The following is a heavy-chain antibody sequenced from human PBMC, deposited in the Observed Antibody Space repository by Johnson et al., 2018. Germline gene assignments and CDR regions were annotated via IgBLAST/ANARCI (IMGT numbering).Heavy chain of an antibody. J-gene: IGHJ4*02. CDR1: GASISSYY. Sequence: QVQLQESGPGLVKPSETLSLTCTISGASISSYYWNWIRQPAGKGLEWIGRIYISGSTNYNPSLKSRVSMSVDTSKIQVSLKLSSVTAADTAVYYCARDFGYSCYDFFDYWGQGTLVTVSS. D-gene: IGHD5-12*01. V-gene: IGHV4-4*07. CDR2: IYISGST. CDR3: ARDFGYSCYDFFDY.